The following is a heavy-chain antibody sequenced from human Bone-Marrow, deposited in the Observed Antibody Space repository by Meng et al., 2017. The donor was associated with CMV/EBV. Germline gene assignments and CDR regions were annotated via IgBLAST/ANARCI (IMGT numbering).Heavy chain of an antibody. CDR3: ARVGVWGYCSSTSCYPDDY. V-gene: IGHV4-39*01. D-gene: IGHD2-2*01. J-gene: IGHJ4*02. Sequence: SETLSLTCTVSGGSISSSSYYWGWIRQPPGKGLEWIGSIYYSGSTYYNPSLKSRVTISVDTSKNQFSLKLSPVTAADTAVYYCARVGVWGYCSSTSCYPDDYWGQGTLVTVSS. CDR1: GGSISSSSYY. CDR2: IYYSGST.